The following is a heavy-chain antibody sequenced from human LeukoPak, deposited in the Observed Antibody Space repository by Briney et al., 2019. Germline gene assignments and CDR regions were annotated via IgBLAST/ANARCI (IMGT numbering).Heavy chain of an antibody. CDR2: INHSGST. CDR1: GGAFSGYY. CDR3: AREACSGGSCYPYY. Sequence: PSETLSLTCAVYGGAFSGYYWSWIRQPPGKGLEWIGEINHSGSTNYDPSLKSRVTMSVDMSKSQFSLNLSSVTAADTAVYYCAREACSGGSCYPYYWGQGTLVTDSS. V-gene: IGHV4-34*01. D-gene: IGHD2-15*01. J-gene: IGHJ4*02.